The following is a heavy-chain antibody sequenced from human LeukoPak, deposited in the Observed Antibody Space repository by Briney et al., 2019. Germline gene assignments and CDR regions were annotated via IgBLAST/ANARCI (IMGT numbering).Heavy chain of an antibody. D-gene: IGHD3-16*02. J-gene: IGHJ3*02. CDR1: GFTFSSYA. Sequence: PGGSLRLSCAASGFTFSSYAMSWVRQAPGKGLEWVSAISGSGGSTYYADSVKGRFTISRDNSKNTLYLQMNSLRAEDTAVYYCAKNPSEGEGELSSIGAFDIWGQGTMVTVSS. CDR2: ISGSGGST. V-gene: IGHV3-23*01. CDR3: AKNPSEGEGELSSIGAFDI.